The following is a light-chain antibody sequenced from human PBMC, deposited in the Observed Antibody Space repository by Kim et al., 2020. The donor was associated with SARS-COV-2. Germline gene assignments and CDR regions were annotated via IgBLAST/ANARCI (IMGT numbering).Light chain of an antibody. V-gene: IGLV1-47*01. CDR3: AAWDDSLSGPL. CDR2: RNN. CDR1: SSNFGSNY. Sequence: GPRVTISCSGSSSNFGSNYVYWYQQLPGTAPKLLIYRNNRRPSGVPDRFSGSKSGTSASLAISGLRSEDEADYYCAAWDDSLSGPLFGGGTQLTVL. J-gene: IGLJ2*01.